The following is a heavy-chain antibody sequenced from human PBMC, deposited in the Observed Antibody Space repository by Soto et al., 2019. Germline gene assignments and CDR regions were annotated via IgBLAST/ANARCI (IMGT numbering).Heavy chain of an antibody. J-gene: IGHJ6*01. CDR2: IDPSDSYT. Sequence: PGESLKVSCKGSGYSFTSYWIIWVRQMPGKGLEWMGRIDPSDSYTNYSPSFQGHVTISADNSISTAYLQWSSLKSSDTAMYYWARLAPGVRGAYYYYGMDVWEQGTTVTACS. CDR1: GYSFTSYW. D-gene: IGHD3-10*01. V-gene: IGHV5-10-1*01. CDR3: ARLAPGVRGAYYYYGMDV.